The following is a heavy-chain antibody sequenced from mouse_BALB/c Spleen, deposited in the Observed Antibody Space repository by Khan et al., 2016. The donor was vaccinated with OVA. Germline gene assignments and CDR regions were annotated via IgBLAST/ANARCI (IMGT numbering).Heavy chain of an antibody. CDR1: GYTFTNNG. J-gene: IGHJ4*01. D-gene: IGHD1-2*01. CDR3: ARVGYGGTMDY. Sequence: QIQLVQSGPELKKPGETVKISCKASGYTFTNNGMNWVKQAPGKGLKWMGWINTYTGEPTYAEAFKGRFAFSLETSASTAYLQINNLKNEDTATYVCARVGYGGTMDYWGQGTSVTVSS. CDR2: INTYTGEP. V-gene: IGHV9-3-1*01.